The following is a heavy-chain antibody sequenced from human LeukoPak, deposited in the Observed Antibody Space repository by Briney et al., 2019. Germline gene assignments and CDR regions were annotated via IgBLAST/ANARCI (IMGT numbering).Heavy chain of an antibody. CDR1: GFTFSSYW. CDR2: IKQDGSEK. Sequence: AGGSLRLSCAASGFTFSSYWMSWVRQAPGKGLEWVANIKQDGSEKYYVDSVKGRFTISRDNAKNSLYLQMNSLRAEDTAVYYCARDASYYDSSGSLPMVLDYWGQGTLVTVSS. D-gene: IGHD3-22*01. CDR3: ARDASYYDSSGSLPMVLDY. J-gene: IGHJ4*02. V-gene: IGHV3-7*01.